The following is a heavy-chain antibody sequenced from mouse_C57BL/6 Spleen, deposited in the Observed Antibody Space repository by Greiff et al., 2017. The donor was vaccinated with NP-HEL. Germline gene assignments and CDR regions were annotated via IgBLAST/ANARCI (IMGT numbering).Heavy chain of an antibody. CDR3: ARSYSNIDY. V-gene: IGHV1-55*01. Sequence: QVQLQQSGAELVKPGASVKMSCKASGYTFTSYWITWVKQRPGQGLEWIGDIYPGSGSTNYNEKFKSKATLTVDTSSSTAYMQLSSLTSKDSAVYYCARSYSNIDYWGQGTTLTVSS. CDR2: IYPGSGST. J-gene: IGHJ2*01. D-gene: IGHD2-5*01. CDR1: GYTFTSYW.